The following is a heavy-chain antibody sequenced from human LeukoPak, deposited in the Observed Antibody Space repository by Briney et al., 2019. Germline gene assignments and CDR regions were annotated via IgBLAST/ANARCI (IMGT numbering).Heavy chain of an antibody. D-gene: IGHD4-23*01. Sequence: GGSLRLSCAASGFTFSNYAMTWVRQAPGKGLEWISVIGSGGGGIQYADSVKGRFTISGDNSKNTLYLQMNSLRAEDTAVYYCAKYAPPTTVVTRYFDYWGQGTLVTVS. CDR2: IGSGGGGI. J-gene: IGHJ4*02. CDR3: AKYAPPTTVVTRYFDY. CDR1: GFTFSNYA. V-gene: IGHV3-23*03.